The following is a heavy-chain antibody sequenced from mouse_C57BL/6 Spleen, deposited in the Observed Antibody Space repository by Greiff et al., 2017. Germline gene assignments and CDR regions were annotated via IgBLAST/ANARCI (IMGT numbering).Heavy chain of an antibody. Sequence: QVQLQQSGAELARPGASVKMSCKASGYTFTSYTMHWVKQRPGQGLEWIGYINPSRGYTKYNQKFKDKATLTADKSSSTAYMQLSSLTSEDSAVYYCASREVYDPYYFDYWGQGTTLTVSS. V-gene: IGHV1-4*01. D-gene: IGHD1-1*01. CDR3: ASREVYDPYYFDY. CDR1: GYTFTSYT. J-gene: IGHJ2*01. CDR2: INPSRGYT.